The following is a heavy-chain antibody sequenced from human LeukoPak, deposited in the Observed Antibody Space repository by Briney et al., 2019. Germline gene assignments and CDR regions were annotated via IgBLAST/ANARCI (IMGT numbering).Heavy chain of an antibody. D-gene: IGHD6-13*01. CDR1: GFTFDDYA. J-gene: IGHJ4*02. V-gene: IGHV3-9*01. CDR2: ISWNSGSI. CDR3: AKGGVRYSSSWYFY. Sequence: GGSLRLSCAASGFTFDDYAMHWVRQAPGKGLEWVSGISWNSGSIGYADSVKGRFTISRDNAKNSLYLQMNSLRAEDTALYYCAKGGVRYSSSWYFYWGQGTLVTVSS.